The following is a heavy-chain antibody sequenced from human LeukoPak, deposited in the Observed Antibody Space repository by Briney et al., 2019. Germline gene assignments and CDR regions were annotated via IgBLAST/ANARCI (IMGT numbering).Heavy chain of an antibody. J-gene: IGHJ4*02. V-gene: IGHV3-23*01. CDR2: ISGHGGNT. CDR1: GFTFSSYA. D-gene: IGHD2-2*01. Sequence: GGSLRLSCAASGFTFSSYAMNWVRQAPGKGLEWVSGISGHGGNTYYADSVRGRFTISRDNSKNTLYLQMNSLRAEDTAVYYCANQLSLSSITDYWGQGTLVTVSS. CDR3: ANQLSLSSITDY.